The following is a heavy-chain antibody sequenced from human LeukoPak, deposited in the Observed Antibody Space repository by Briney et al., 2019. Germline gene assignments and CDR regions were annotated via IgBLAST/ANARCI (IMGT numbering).Heavy chain of an antibody. CDR3: AKGYSGSYWAVDS. J-gene: IGHJ4*02. CDR2: IRYDESRK. Sequence: GGSLRLSCAASGFTFVQYGMQWVRQAPGKGLEWVAFIRYDESRKYYADSVKGRFTISRDNSKNTVDLQTNSLRAEDSALYYCAKGYSGSYWAVDSWGQGTLVTVSS. D-gene: IGHD1-26*01. CDR1: GFTFVQYG. V-gene: IGHV3-30*02.